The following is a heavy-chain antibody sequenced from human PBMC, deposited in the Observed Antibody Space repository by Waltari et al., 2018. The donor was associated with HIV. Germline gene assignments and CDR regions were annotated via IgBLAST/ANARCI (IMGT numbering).Heavy chain of an antibody. J-gene: IGHJ4*02. CDR3: AKGASGWSPGY. D-gene: IGHD6-19*01. Sequence: QVHLVESGGGVVQPGRSLRLSCAASVFTFSSYAMHWVRQAPGKGLEWVAVISYHGDDKYYADSVKGRFTISRDNSKNTLYLQMNSLRAEDTAVYYCAKGASGWSPGYWGQGTLVTVSS. CDR1: VFTFSSYA. CDR2: ISYHGDDK. V-gene: IGHV3-30*18.